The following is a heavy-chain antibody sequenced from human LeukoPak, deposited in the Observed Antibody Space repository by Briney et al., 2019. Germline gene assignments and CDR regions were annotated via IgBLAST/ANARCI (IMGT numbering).Heavy chain of an antibody. CDR1: GFTFDNYG. CDR3: AKDVPAAYFDY. J-gene: IGHJ4*02. CDR2: IRSDGSIK. D-gene: IGHD2-2*01. Sequence: GGSLRLSCAASGFTFDNYGMHWVRQAPGKGLEWVAFIRSDGSIKYYADYVKGRFTISRDNSKNTLYLQVNSLRAEDTAVYFCAKDVPAAYFDYWGQGTLVTVSS. V-gene: IGHV3-30*02.